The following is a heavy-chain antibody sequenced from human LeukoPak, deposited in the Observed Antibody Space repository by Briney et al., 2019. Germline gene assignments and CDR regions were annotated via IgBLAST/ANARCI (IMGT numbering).Heavy chain of an antibody. V-gene: IGHV4-59*08. D-gene: IGHD5-24*01. CDR3: ARAVATIPSDAFDI. J-gene: IGHJ3*02. CDR2: IYYSGST. Sequence: SETLSLTCTVSGGSISSYYWSWIRQPPGKGLEWIGYIYYSGSTNYNPSLKSRVTISVDTSKNQFSLKLSSVTAAVTAVYYCARAVATIPSDAFDIWGQGTMVTVSS. CDR1: GGSISSYY.